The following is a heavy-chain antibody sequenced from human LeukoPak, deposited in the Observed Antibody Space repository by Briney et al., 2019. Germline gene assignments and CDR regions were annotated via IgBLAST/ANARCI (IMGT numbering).Heavy chain of an antibody. Sequence: GGPLRLSCTASGFTFSSYAMSWVRQAPGKGLEWVTAISGSGGSTYYADSVKGRFTISRDNSKNTLYLQMNSLRAEDTAVYYCAKDRVLTGYYDFDYWGQGTLVTVSS. CDR2: ISGSGGST. J-gene: IGHJ4*02. CDR3: AKDRVLTGYYDFDY. CDR1: GFTFSSYA. D-gene: IGHD3-9*01. V-gene: IGHV3-23*01.